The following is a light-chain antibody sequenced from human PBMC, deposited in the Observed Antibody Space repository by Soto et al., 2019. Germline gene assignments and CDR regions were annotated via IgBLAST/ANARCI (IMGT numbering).Light chain of an antibody. CDR1: QSVGGN. Sequence: VMTQSPVTLFVSPGERATLSCRASQSVGGNVAWYQQKPGQAPRLLMYATSTRATGIPARFSGSGSGTEFTLTISSLQSEDSAVYFCQQYSDWPPYTFGQGTKLEIK. V-gene: IGKV3-15*01. CDR3: QQYSDWPPYT. J-gene: IGKJ2*01. CDR2: ATS.